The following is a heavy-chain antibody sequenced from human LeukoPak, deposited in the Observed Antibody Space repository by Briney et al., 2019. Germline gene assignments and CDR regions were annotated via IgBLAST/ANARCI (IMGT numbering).Heavy chain of an antibody. CDR1: GFDFSGFY. D-gene: IGHD2-2*01. V-gene: IGHV4-31*02. CDR2: IYYSGTT. CDR3: ARGRTLVPASLRINWFDP. J-gene: IGHJ5*02. Sequence: LKLSCAASGFDFSGFYMHWIRQHPGKGLEWIGYIYYSGTTYYNPSLKGRLTISVDTSENQFSLNLRSVSAADTAVYYCARGRTLVPASLRINWFDPWGQGTLVTVSS.